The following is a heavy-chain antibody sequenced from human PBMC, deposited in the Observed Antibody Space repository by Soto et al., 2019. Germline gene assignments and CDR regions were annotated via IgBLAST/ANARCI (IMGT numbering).Heavy chain of an antibody. D-gene: IGHD2-2*01. CDR1: GFTFSPYI. CDR3: AKGGCSSTSCLDY. J-gene: IGHJ4*02. V-gene: IGHV3-74*01. CDR2: INTDGSNR. Sequence: GGSLRLSCTASGFTFSPYIMHWVRQAPGKGLVWVSRINTDGSNRDYADSVKGRFTISRDNAKNTLYLQMNSLGAEDTAVYYCAKGGCSSTSCLDYWGQGTLVTVSS.